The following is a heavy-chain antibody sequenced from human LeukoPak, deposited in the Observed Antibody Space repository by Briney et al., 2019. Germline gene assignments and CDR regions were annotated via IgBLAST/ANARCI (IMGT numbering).Heavy chain of an antibody. J-gene: IGHJ4*02. CDR3: AMSITMIIVIIKRPPTIDY. V-gene: IGHV4-34*01. Sequence: SETLSLTCAVYGGSLSGYYWGWIRQSPGKGLEWIGEINHTGSTNYNPSLKSRVTISVDTSKNQFSLKLSSVTAADTAVYYCAMSITMIIVIIKRPPTIDYWGQGTLVTVSS. D-gene: IGHD3-22*01. CDR1: GGSLSGYY. CDR2: INHTGST.